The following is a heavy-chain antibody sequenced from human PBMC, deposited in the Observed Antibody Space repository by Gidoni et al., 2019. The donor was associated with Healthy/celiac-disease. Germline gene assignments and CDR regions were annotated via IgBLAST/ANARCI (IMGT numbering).Heavy chain of an antibody. Sequence: EVQLLESGGGLVQPGGSLRLSCAASGFTFSSYAMSWVRQAPGKGLEWVSAISCSGGSTYYADSVKGRFTISRDNSKNTLYLQMNSLRAEDTAVYYCAKVPELLRYFDYWGQGTLVTVSS. CDR2: ISCSGGST. D-gene: IGHD1-26*01. CDR1: GFTFSSYA. J-gene: IGHJ4*02. V-gene: IGHV3-23*01. CDR3: AKVPELLRYFDY.